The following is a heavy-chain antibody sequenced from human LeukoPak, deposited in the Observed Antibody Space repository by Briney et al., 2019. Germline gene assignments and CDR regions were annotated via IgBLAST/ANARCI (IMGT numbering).Heavy chain of an antibody. V-gene: IGHV1-2*02. CDR3: ARVFPTLSFCSSTSCYQAFDI. CDR1: GYTFTGYY. Sequence: ASVKVSCKASGYTFTGYYMHWVRQAPGQGLEWMGWINPNSGGTNYAQKFQGRVTMTRDTSISTAYMELSRLRSDDTAVYYCARVFPTLSFCSSTSCYQAFDIWGQGTMVTVSS. CDR2: INPNSGGT. J-gene: IGHJ3*02. D-gene: IGHD2-2*01.